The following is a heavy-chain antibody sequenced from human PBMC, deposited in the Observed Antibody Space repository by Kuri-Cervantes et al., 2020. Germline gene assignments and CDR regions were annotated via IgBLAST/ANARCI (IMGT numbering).Heavy chain of an antibody. CDR3: ARYVYGVTTQFDY. D-gene: IGHD4-17*01. J-gene: IGHJ4*02. Sequence: GESLKISCAASGFTFSSYWMSWVRQAPGKGLEWVANIKQDGSEKYYVDSVKGRFTISRDNSKNTLYLQMNSLRAEDAAVYYCARYVYGVTTQFDYWGQGTLVTVSS. CDR2: IKQDGSEK. V-gene: IGHV3-7*01. CDR1: GFTFSSYW.